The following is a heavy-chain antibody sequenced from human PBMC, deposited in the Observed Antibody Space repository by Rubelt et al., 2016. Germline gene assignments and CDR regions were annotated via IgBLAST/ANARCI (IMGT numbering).Heavy chain of an antibody. Sequence: EVQLVESGGGLVKPGGSLRLSCAASGFTFSSYSMNWVRQAPGKGLEWVSSISSSSSYIYYADSVKGRFTISRDNAKNSLYLQMNSLRAEDTAVYYCARDDEQWLVPNYYYYGMDVWGQGTTVTVSS. D-gene: IGHD6-19*01. CDR2: ISSSSSYI. CDR3: ARDDEQWLVPNYYYYGMDV. J-gene: IGHJ6*02. CDR1: GFTFSSYS. V-gene: IGHV3-21*01.